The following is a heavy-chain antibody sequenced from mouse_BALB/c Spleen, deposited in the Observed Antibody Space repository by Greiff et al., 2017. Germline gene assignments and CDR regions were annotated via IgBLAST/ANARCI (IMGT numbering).Heavy chain of an antibody. V-gene: IGHV5-17*02. J-gene: IGHJ4*01. D-gene: IGHD2-10*02. CDR1: GFTFSSFG. CDR2: ISSGSSTI. Sequence: EVQVVESGGGLVQPGGSRKLSCAASGFTFSSFGMHWVRQAPEKGLEWVAYISSGSSTIYYAETVKGRFTISRDNPKNTLFLQMTSLRSEDTAMYYCARSTYGNYEAMDYWGQGTSVTVSS. CDR3: ARSTYGNYEAMDY.